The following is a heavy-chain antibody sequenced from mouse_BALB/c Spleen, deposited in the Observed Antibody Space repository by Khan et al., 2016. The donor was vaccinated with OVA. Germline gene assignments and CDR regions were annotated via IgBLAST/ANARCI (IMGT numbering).Heavy chain of an antibody. V-gene: IGHV5-17*02. CDR1: GFTFSRFG. Sequence: EVELVASGGGLVQPGGSRKLSCAASGFTFSRFGMHWVRQAPEKGLEWVAYISSGSSTIYYGDTVKGRFTISRDNPKNTLFLQMTSLRSEDTAMYYCARESNVDYWGQGTTLTVSS. CDR2: ISSGSSTI. CDR3: ARESNVDY. J-gene: IGHJ2*01.